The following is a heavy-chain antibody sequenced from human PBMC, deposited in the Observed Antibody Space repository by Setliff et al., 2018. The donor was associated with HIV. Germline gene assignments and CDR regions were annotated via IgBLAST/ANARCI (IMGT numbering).Heavy chain of an antibody. Sequence: PSETLSLTCTVSGGSISSYYWSWIRQPPGKGLEWIGYIYYSGSTKHNPSLKSRVTISVDTSKNQFSLKLSSVTAADTAVYYCARNPCSGGSCPDAFDIWGQGTMVTVSS. CDR3: ARNPCSGGSCPDAFDI. V-gene: IGHV4-59*01. J-gene: IGHJ3*02. CDR2: IYYSGST. CDR1: GGSISSYY. D-gene: IGHD2-15*01.